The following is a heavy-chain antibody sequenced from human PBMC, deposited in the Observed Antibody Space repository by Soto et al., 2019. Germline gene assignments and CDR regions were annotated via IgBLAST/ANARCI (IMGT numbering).Heavy chain of an antibody. V-gene: IGHV3-30-3*01. Sequence: QVQLVESGGGVVQPGRSLRLSCAASGFTFSSYAMHWVRQAPGKGLEWVAVISYDGSNKYYADSVKGRFTISRDNSKHPLYLQMNSLRAEDTAVYYCARPLRRNYYNWGYFDLWGRGTLVTVSS. J-gene: IGHJ2*01. CDR1: GFTFSSYA. CDR3: ARPLRRNYYNWGYFDL. CDR2: ISYDGSNK. D-gene: IGHD3-22*01.